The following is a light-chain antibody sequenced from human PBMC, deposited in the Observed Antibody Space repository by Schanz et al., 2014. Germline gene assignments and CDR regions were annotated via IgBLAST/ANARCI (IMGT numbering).Light chain of an antibody. Sequence: QSALTQPASVSGSPGQSVTISCTGTSSDVGNYNLVSWYQHYPGKAPKLMIYEGTKRPSGLSNRFSGSKSGNTASLTISGLQTEDEADYYCCSYAGSNIWVFGGGTKVTVL. CDR3: CSYAGSNIWV. V-gene: IGLV2-23*01. CDR2: EGT. J-gene: IGLJ3*02. CDR1: SSDVGNYNL.